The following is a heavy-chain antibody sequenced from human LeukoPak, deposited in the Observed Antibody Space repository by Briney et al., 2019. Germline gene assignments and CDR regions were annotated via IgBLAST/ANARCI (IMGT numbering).Heavy chain of an antibody. V-gene: IGHV4-39*01. D-gene: IGHD3-22*01. J-gene: IGHJ4*02. CDR1: GGSISSSSYY. Sequence: KPSETLSLTCTVSGGSISSSSYYWGWIRQPPGKGPEWIGSIYYSGSTYYNPSLKSRVTISVDTSKNQFSLKLSSVTAADTAVYYCARTCYYDSSGYYLIDYWGQGTLVTVSS. CDR3: ARTCYYDSSGYYLIDY. CDR2: IYYSGST.